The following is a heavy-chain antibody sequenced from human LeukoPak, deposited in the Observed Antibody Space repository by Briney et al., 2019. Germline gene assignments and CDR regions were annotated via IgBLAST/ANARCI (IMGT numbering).Heavy chain of an antibody. Sequence: GGSLRLSCAASGVTFSSYSMNWVRAAPEEGRGWVSSISSSSRYVYYADSVKGRFTISRDNAKNSLYLQMNSLRAEDTAVYYCARGGMVTIFGVADYWGQGTLVTVSS. CDR1: GVTFSSYS. CDR2: ISSSSRYV. J-gene: IGHJ4*02. D-gene: IGHD3-3*01. CDR3: ARGGMVTIFGVADY. V-gene: IGHV3-21*01.